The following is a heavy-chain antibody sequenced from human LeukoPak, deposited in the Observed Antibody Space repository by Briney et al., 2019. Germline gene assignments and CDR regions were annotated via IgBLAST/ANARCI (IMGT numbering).Heavy chain of an antibody. CDR3: ARVDGDYVSVDY. J-gene: IGHJ4*02. V-gene: IGHV4-39*07. Sequence: PSETLSLSCTVSGGSINSGSSYWGWIRQPPGKGLEWIGSIYHSGSTYYNPSLKSRVTISVDTSKNQFSLKLSSVTAADTAVYYCARVDGDYVSVDYWGQGTLVTVSS. D-gene: IGHD4-17*01. CDR1: GGSINSGSSY. CDR2: IYHSGST.